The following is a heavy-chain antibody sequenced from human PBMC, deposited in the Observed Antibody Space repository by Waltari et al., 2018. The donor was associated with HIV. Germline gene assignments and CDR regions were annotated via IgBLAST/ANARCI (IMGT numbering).Heavy chain of an antibody. D-gene: IGHD5-18*01. CDR3: TTEEDVDTAMVNSGTVDY. J-gene: IGHJ4*02. Sequence: EVQLVESGGGLVKPGGSLRLSCAASGFTFSNAWMSRVRQAPGKGREWVGRIKSKTDGGTTDYAAPVKGRFTISRDDSKNTLYLQMNSLKTEDTAVYYCTTEEDVDTAMVNSGTVDYWGQGTLVTVSS. CDR1: GFTFSNAW. V-gene: IGHV3-15*01. CDR2: IKSKTDGGTT.